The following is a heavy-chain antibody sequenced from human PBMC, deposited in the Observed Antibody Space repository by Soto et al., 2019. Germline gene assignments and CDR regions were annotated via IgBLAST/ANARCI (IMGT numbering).Heavy chain of an antibody. V-gene: IGHV1-69*13. Sequence: SVKVSCKASGYTFTSYAISWVRQAPGQGLEWMGGIIPIFGTANYAQKFQGRVTITADESTSTAYMELSSLRSEDTAVYYCARQYTYDILTGYYIPDYYYGMDVWGQGTTVTVSS. D-gene: IGHD3-9*01. CDR3: ARQYTYDILTGYYIPDYYYGMDV. CDR2: IIPIFGTA. J-gene: IGHJ6*02. CDR1: GYTFTSYA.